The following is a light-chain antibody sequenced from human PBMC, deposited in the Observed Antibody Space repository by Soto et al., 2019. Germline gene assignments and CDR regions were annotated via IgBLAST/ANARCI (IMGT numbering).Light chain of an antibody. J-gene: IGKJ1*01. V-gene: IGKV3-11*01. Sequence: EIVLTQSPATLSLSPGERATLFCRASQSVSSYLAWYKQKPDQAPRLLIYDASNRATGIPARFSGSGSWTDFTLTISSLGPEEFAVYYWQQRSDWPRTCGQGTKVEIK. CDR2: DAS. CDR1: QSVSSY. CDR3: QQRSDWPRT.